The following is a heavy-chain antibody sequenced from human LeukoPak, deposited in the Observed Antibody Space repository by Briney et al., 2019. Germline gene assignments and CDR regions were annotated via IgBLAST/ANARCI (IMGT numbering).Heavy chain of an antibody. CDR1: GVTFSSYS. V-gene: IGHV3-21*01. J-gene: IGHJ4*02. CDR3: AREEVPAAL. D-gene: IGHD2-2*01. CDR2: ISSSSSNI. Sequence: GETLTLTCAVYGVTFSSYSMNWVRQAPGKGLEWVSYISSSSSNIYYADSVKGRFTISRDNAKNSLYLQVNSLRAVDTAVYYCAREEVPAALWGQGTLVTVS.